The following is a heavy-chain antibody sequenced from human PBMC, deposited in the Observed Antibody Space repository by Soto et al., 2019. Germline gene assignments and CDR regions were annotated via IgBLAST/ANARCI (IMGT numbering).Heavy chain of an antibody. V-gene: IGHV1-69*13. CDR2: IIPIFGTA. J-gene: IGHJ6*03. Sequence: SVKVSCKASGGTFSSYAISWVRQAPGQGLEWMGGIIPIFGTANYAQKFQGRVTITADESTSTAYMELSSLRSEDTAVYYCARGGCSSTSCYYHYYYYMDVWGKGTTVTVSS. CDR1: GGTFSSYA. CDR3: ARGGCSSTSCYYHYYYYMDV. D-gene: IGHD2-2*01.